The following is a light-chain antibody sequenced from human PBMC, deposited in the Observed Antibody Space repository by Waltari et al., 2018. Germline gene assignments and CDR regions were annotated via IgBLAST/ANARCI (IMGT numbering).Light chain of an antibody. CDR1: QRISNL. CDR2: AAS. CDR3: QQSYSLART. Sequence: DIQMTQSPSSLSASVGDRVTISCRASQRISNLLNWYQQKPGKAPKLLIYAASTLQSGVPSRFSGSGSGTDFTLTIYSPEPADFATYYCQQSYSLARTFGQGTKVEIK. V-gene: IGKV1-39*01. J-gene: IGKJ1*01.